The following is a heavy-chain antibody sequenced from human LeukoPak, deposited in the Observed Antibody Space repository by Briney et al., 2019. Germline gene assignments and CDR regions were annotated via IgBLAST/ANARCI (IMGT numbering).Heavy chain of an antibody. J-gene: IGHJ4*02. CDR2: IGGSGHNT. Sequence: GGSLRLSCAASGFTVSSNYMSWVRQAPGKGLEWVSTIGGSGHNTYYADSVKGRFTISRDDSKNTLYLQMNSLRAEDTAVYYCAKDSPVATRWGQGALVTVSS. V-gene: IGHV3-23*01. CDR3: AKDSPVATR. D-gene: IGHD1-26*01. CDR1: GFTVSSNY.